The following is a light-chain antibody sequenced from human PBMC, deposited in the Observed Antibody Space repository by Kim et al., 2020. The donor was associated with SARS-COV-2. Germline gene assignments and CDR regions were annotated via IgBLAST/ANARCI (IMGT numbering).Light chain of an antibody. CDR3: SSFTTSSNTDYV. V-gene: IGLV2-14*03. CDR2: DVT. J-gene: IGLJ1*01. Sequence: QSALTQPASVSGSPGQSITISCTGTSSDIGDHDYVSWYQQHPGKAPKLLIYDVTNRPSGVSTRFSGSKSGNTASLTISGLQTEDEADYYCSSFTTSSNTDYVFGIGTKVTVL. CDR1: SSDIGDHDY.